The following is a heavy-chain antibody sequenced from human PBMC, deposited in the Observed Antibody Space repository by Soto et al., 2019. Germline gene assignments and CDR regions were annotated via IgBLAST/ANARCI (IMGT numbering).Heavy chain of an antibody. CDR3: ARGWFGPDV. CDR2: IDKVGTDS. V-gene: IGHV3-74*01. Sequence: EVQLVESGGGLVQPGGSLRLSCAASEFTFSGRSVHWVRQAPGKGLVWVSGIDKVGTDSTYADSVKGRFTSSRDNAKNPVYLQMHSLRVEATAVYYWARGWFGPDVWGKGTTVTVSS. J-gene: IGHJ6*03. D-gene: IGHD3-10*01. CDR1: EFTFSGRS.